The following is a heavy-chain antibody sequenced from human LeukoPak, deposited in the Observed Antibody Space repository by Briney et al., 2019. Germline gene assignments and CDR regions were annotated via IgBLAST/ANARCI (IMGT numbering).Heavy chain of an antibody. CDR1: GFTFSDYE. D-gene: IGHD5-18*01. CDR3: AKGYSYGYFDY. J-gene: IGHJ4*02. Sequence: GGSLRLSCAASGFTFSDYEMNWVRQAPGKGLEWVSIIYSGGSTYYADSVKGRFTISRDNSKNTLYVQMNSLRAEDTAVYYCAKGYSYGYFDYWGQGTLVTVSS. V-gene: IGHV3-23*03. CDR2: IYSGGST.